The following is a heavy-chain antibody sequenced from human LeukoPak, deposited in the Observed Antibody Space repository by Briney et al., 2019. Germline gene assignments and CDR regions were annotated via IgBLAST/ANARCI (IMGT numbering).Heavy chain of an antibody. V-gene: IGHV3-23*01. CDR2: ISGSGGST. Sequence: PGGSLRLSCAASGFTFSSYGMSWVRQAPGKGLEWVSTISGSGGSTYYADSVKGRFTISRDNSKNTLYLQMNRLRAEDTAVYYCAKVWEDYGGNSRNYFDYWGQGTLVSVSS. D-gene: IGHD4-23*01. CDR3: AKVWEDYGGNSRNYFDY. J-gene: IGHJ4*02. CDR1: GFTFSSYG.